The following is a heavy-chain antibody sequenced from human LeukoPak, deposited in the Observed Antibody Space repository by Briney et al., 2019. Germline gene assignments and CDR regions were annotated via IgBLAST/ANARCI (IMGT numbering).Heavy chain of an antibody. Sequence: ASVKVSCKASGYTFTSYGISWVRQAPGQGLEWMGWISAYNGNTNYAQKLQGRVTMTTDTSTSTAYMELRSLRSDDTAVYYCAREDCSSTSCHAFDIWGQGTMVTVSS. J-gene: IGHJ3*02. V-gene: IGHV1-18*01. D-gene: IGHD2-2*01. CDR2: ISAYNGNT. CDR1: GYTFTSYG. CDR3: AREDCSSTSCHAFDI.